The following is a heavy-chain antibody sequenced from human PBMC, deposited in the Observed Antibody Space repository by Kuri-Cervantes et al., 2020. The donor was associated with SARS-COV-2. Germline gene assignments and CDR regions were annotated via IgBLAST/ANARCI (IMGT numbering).Heavy chain of an antibody. CDR2: IYYSGST. D-gene: IGHD3-10*01. Sequence: GSLRLSCAVYGGSFSGYYWSWIRQPPGKGLEWIGYIYYSGSTNYNPSLKSRVTISVDTSKNQFSLKLSSVTAADTAVYYCARGVVRGYSFDYWGQGTLVTVSS. V-gene: IGHV4-59*12. CDR3: ARGVVRGYSFDY. CDR1: GGSFSGYY. J-gene: IGHJ4*02.